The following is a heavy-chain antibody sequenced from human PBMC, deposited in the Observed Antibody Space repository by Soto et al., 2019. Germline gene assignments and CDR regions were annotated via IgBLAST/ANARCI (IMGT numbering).Heavy chain of an antibody. D-gene: IGHD2-21*01. J-gene: IGHJ5*02. CDR2: ISYDGSNK. CDR1: GFTFSSYA. V-gene: IGHV3-30-3*01. Sequence: GGSLRLSCAASGFTFSSYAMHRVRQAPGKGLEWVAVISYDGSNKYYADSVKGRFTISRDNSKNTLYLQMNSLRAEDTAVYYCARPPYCGGDCSDPWGQGTLVTVSS. CDR3: ARPPYCGGDCSDP.